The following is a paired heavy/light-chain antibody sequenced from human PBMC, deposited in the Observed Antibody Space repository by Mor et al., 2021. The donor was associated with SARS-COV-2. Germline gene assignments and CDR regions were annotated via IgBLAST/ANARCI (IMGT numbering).Heavy chain of an antibody. J-gene: IGHJ4*02. Sequence: VQLVQSGAEMKRPGASVKVSCKASGYTMTSYGISWVRQAPGQGLEWMGWISAYNNHTFYAEKFQGRVIMTTDTFASTAQLELTNLGSHDTAKYYCARVRILVVTDAMLGIDYWGLGTLVTVSS. D-gene: IGHD2-21*02. V-gene: IGHV1-18*04. CDR3: ARVRILVVTDAMLGIDY. CDR2: ISAYNNHT. CDR1: GYTMTSYG.
Light chain of an antibody. V-gene: IGLV7-46*01. CDR1: TGPVSSSHS. CDR2: DTS. J-gene: IGLJ2*01. CDR3: LLSYSGALL. Sequence: QAVVTQEPSLTVSPGGTLTLTCGSSTGPVSSSHSPYWFQQRPGQAPRTLIFDTSNTYSWTPARFSGSLLGGKAALTLSGAQPEDEAEYFCLLSYSGALLFGGGTRVTVL.